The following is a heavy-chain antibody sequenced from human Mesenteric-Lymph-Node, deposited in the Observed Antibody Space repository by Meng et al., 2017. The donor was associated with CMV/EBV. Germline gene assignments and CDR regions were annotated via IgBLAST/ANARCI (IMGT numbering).Heavy chain of an antibody. CDR1: GFTFSSYA. V-gene: IGHV3-30-3*01. D-gene: IGHD6-13*01. Sequence: SGFTFSSYAMHWVRQAPGRGLEWVAVISYDGSNKYYADSVKGRFTISRDNSKNTLYVQMNSLRAEDTAVYYCARGYSSRDYYYYGMDVWGQGTTVTVSS. CDR2: ISYDGSNK. J-gene: IGHJ6*02. CDR3: ARGYSSRDYYYYGMDV.